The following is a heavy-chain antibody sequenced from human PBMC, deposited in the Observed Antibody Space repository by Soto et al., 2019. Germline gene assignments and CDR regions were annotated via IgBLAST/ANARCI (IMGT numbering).Heavy chain of an antibody. V-gene: IGHV4-61*08. CDR2: IYYNGNT. CDR1: DGSGSGGGGY. Sequence: PSETQSLTSSVADGSGSGGGGYWSWIQQPPGKGLEWIGYIYYNGNTNYNPSLKSRVTISVDTSKSQFSLKLSSVTAADTAVYYCASALYCSGGSCSFDPWGQGTLVTVSS. CDR3: ASALYCSGGSCSFDP. D-gene: IGHD2-15*01. J-gene: IGHJ5*02.